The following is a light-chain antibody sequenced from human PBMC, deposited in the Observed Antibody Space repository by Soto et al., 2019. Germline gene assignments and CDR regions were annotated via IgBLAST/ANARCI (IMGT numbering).Light chain of an antibody. J-gene: IGKJ1*01. CDR2: AAS. CDR1: QSVTSNY. Sequence: EVVLSQSPGTVSLSPGERATLSCRASQSVTSNYLAWYQQKPGQAPRLLIYAASSRATGIPDRFSGSGSGSDFTLSITRLESEDFAVYYCQHYGNSVTWTFGQGTKVEIK. V-gene: IGKV3-20*01. CDR3: QHYGNSVTWT.